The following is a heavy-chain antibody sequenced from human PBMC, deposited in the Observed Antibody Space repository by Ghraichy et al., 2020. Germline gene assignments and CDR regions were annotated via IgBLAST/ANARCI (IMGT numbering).Heavy chain of an antibody. CDR3: ARGDGSVNFDY. J-gene: IGHJ4*02. Sequence: SETLSLTCAVYGGSFSGYYWSWIRQPPGKGLEWIGEINHSGSTNYNPSLKSRVTISVDTSKNQFSLKLSSVTAADTAVYYCARGDGSVNFDYWGQGTLVTVSS. CDR1: GGSFSGYY. D-gene: IGHD3-10*01. V-gene: IGHV4-34*01. CDR2: INHSGST.